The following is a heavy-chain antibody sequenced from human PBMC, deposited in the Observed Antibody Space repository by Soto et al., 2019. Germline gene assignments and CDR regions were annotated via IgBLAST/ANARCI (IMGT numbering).Heavy chain of an antibody. D-gene: IGHD1-20*01. CDR3: AREDNWNDLGNVGLDY. V-gene: IGHV3-30-3*01. CDR2: ISYDGSNK. CDR1: GFTFSSYA. Sequence: GGSLRLSCAASGFTFSSYAMHWVRQAPGKGLEWVAVISYDGSNKYYADSVKGRFTISRDNSKNTLYLQMNSLRAEDTAVYYCAREDNWNDLGNVGLDYWGQGSLVTVSS. J-gene: IGHJ4*02.